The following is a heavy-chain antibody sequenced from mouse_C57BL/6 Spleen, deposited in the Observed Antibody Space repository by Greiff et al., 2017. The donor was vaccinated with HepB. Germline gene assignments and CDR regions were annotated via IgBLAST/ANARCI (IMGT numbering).Heavy chain of an antibody. CDR3: ARRGGNYGNYEGY. CDR1: GYTFTSYG. J-gene: IGHJ2*01. D-gene: IGHD2-1*01. CDR2: IYPRSGNT. V-gene: IGHV1-81*01. Sequence: QVQLKQSGAELARPGASVKLSCKASGYTFTSYGISWVKQRTGQGLEWIGEIYPRSGNTYYNEKFKGKATLTADKSSSTAYMELRSLTSEDSAVYFCARRGGNYGNYEGYWGQGTTLTVSS.